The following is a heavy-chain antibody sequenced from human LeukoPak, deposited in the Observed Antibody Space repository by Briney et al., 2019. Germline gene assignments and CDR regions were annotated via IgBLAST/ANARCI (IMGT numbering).Heavy chain of an antibody. CDR1: GYTFTGYY. D-gene: IGHD7-27*01. J-gene: IGHJ4*02. V-gene: IGHV1-2*06. CDR3: VRTPPNWGFDY. CDR2: INPNSGGT. Sequence: ASVKVSCKASGYTFTGYYMHWVRQAPGQGLEWMGRINPNSGGTNYAQKFQGRVTMTRDTSISTAYMELSRLRSDDTAVYYCVRTPPNWGFDYWGQGTLVTVSS.